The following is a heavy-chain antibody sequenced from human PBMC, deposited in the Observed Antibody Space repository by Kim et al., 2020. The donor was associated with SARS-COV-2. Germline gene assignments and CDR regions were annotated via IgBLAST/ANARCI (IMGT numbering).Heavy chain of an antibody. D-gene: IGHD3-10*01. J-gene: IGHJ4*02. Sequence: RFTISRDNSKNTLYLQMNSLRAEDTAVYYCAKRRHYYGSGSYLGDYYFDYWGQGTLVTVSS. CDR3: AKRRHYYGSGSYLGDYYFDY. V-gene: IGHV3-23*01.